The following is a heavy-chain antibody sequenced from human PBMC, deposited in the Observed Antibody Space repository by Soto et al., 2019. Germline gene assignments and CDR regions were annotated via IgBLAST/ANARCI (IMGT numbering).Heavy chain of an antibody. V-gene: IGHV4-59*08. D-gene: IGHD3-16*02. Sequence: QVQLQESGPGLVKPSSTLSLTCTVSGGSISSYYWSWIRQPPGKGLEWIGYIYYSGSTNYNPSLKSRVTISVDTSKNQFSLKLSSVTAADTAVYYCARHDRDYDYIWGSYRPNDAFDIWGQGTMVTVSS. J-gene: IGHJ3*02. CDR3: ARHDRDYDYIWGSYRPNDAFDI. CDR2: IYYSGST. CDR1: GGSISSYY.